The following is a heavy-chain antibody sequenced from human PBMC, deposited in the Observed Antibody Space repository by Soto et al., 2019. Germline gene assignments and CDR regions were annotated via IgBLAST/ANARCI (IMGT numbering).Heavy chain of an antibody. CDR3: ARAPDYDFWSGYYPHYYYYYGMDV. Sequence: SETLSLTCAVYGGSFSGYYWSWIRQPPGKGLEWIGEINHSGSTNYNPSLKSRVTISVDTSKNQFSLKLSSVTAADTAVYYCARAPDYDFWSGYYPHYYYYYGMDVWGQGTTVP. J-gene: IGHJ6*02. CDR1: GGSFSGYY. V-gene: IGHV4-34*01. CDR2: INHSGST. D-gene: IGHD3-3*01.